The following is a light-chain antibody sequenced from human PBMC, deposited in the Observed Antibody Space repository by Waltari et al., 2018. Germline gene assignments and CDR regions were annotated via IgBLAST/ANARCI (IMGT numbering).Light chain of an antibody. Sequence: AIRITQSPSSLSASTGDRVTITCRASQGISSYLAWYQQKPGKAPKLLIYAASTVQSGVQSRFSGSGSGTDFTLTISCLQSEDFATYYCQQYYSYPPYTFGQGTKLEIK. V-gene: IGKV1-8*01. J-gene: IGKJ2*01. CDR3: QQYYSYPPYT. CDR1: QGISSY. CDR2: AAS.